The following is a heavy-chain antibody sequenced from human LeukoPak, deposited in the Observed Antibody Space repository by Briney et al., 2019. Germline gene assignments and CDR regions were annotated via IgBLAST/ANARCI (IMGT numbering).Heavy chain of an antibody. V-gene: IGHV1-2*02. CDR3: ARDLGSNDLLSYYYRWFMDV. CDR2: INPNSGGT. D-gene: IGHD2-8*02. Sequence: ASVKVSCKASGYTFTGYYMHWVRQAPGQGLEWMGWINPNSGGTNYAQKFQGRVTMTRDTSISTAYMELSRLRSDDTAVYYCARDLGSNDLLSYYYRWFMDVWGKGTTVTISS. J-gene: IGHJ6*03. CDR1: GYTFTGYY.